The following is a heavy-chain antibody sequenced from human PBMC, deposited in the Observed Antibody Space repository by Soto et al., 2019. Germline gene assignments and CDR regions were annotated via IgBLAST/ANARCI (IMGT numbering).Heavy chain of an antibody. CDR3: ASGFSGGKDSPPDF. J-gene: IGHJ4*02. CDR2: ISGSGGST. D-gene: IGHD2-15*01. CDR1: GFTFSSFA. V-gene: IGHV3-23*01. Sequence: GGSLRLSCAASGFTFSSFAMSWVRQAPGKGLDWVSAISGSGGSTYSADSVKGRFTISRDNSKNTLYLQMSSLRAEDTAVYYCASGFSGGKDSPPDFWGQGSLVTVSS.